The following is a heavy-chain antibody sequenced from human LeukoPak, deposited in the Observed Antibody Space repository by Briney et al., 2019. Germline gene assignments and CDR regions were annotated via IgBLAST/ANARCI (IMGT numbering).Heavy chain of an antibody. Sequence: GGSLRLSCAASGFTFSNYSMNWVRQAPGKGLEWVSSITSSGSYIYYADSVKGRFTISRDNARSTLYLQMNSLRAEDTAVYYCATDGRSSGWYGFDYWGQGILVTVSS. V-gene: IGHV3-21*01. CDR2: ITSSGSYI. CDR1: GFTFSNYS. J-gene: IGHJ4*02. CDR3: ATDGRSSGWYGFDY. D-gene: IGHD6-19*01.